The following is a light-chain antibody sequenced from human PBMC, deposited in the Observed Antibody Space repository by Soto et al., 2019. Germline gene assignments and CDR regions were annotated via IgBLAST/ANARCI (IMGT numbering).Light chain of an antibody. CDR3: QHYITSLTT. CDR1: QSVSSNY. J-gene: IGKJ1*01. CDR2: GIS. Sequence: EVVLTQSPGTLSLSPGERATLSCRASQSVSSNYFAWYQQKPGQAPRLLIYGISRRATGIPDRFSGSGSGTDFTLTISRLEPEDFAVYYCQHYITSLTTFGQGTKVDIK. V-gene: IGKV3-20*01.